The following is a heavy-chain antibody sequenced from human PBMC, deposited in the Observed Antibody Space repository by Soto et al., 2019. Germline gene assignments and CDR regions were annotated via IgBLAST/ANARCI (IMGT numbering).Heavy chain of an antibody. J-gene: IGHJ5*02. CDR2: IYSSGTT. Sequence: SETLSLTCTVSGVSISSSNYYWGWIRQPPGKGLEWIGNIYSSGTTDYNPSLKSRITMSVDTSKNHFSLKLGSVTAADTAVYFCARRGYSYGWTNWFDPWGQGTLVTVSS. CDR1: GVSISSSNYY. CDR3: ARRGYSYGWTNWFDP. V-gene: IGHV4-39*02. D-gene: IGHD5-18*01.